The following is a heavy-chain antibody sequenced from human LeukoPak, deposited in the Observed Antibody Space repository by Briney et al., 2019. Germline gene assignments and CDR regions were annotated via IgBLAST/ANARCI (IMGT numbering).Heavy chain of an antibody. CDR3: ARGSWNYGYFDY. V-gene: IGHV3-30*03. CDR2: ISYDGGNK. Sequence: GGSLRLSCAASGFTFSSYGMHWGRQAPGKGLEWVAAISYDGGNKYYADSVKGRFTSSRDNSKNTLYLQMSSLRSEDTAVYYCARGSWNYGYFDYWGQGTLVTVSS. D-gene: IGHD1-7*01. J-gene: IGHJ4*02. CDR1: GFTFSSYG.